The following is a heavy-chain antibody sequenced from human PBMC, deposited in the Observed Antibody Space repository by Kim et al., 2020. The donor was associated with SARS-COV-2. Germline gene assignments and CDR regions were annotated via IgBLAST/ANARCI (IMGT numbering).Heavy chain of an antibody. CDR2: IYYSGST. CDR3: AREFREKYSSSVVSWKN. CDR1: GGSISSSSYY. J-gene: IGHJ4*02. D-gene: IGHD6-6*01. V-gene: IGHV4-39*07. Sequence: SETLSLTCTVSGGSISSSSYYWGWIRQPPGKGLEWIGSIYYSGSTYYNPSLKSRVTISVDTSKNQFSLKLSSVTAADTAVYYCAREFREKYSSSVVSWKNWGQGTLVTVSS.